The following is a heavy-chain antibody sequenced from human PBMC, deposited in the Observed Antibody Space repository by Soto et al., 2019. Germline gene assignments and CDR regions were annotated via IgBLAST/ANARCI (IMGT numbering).Heavy chain of an antibody. V-gene: IGHV5-51*01. CDR3: ERDHKWDGMDV. Sequence: GASLKISFTASGYVFTNNCIGWVFQMPGKGLEWIGIIYPDDSDTRYSPSFQGQVTISADKSISTAYLQWSSLKASDTDIDYCERDHKWDGMDVWGQGTTVPVSS. J-gene: IGHJ6*01. D-gene: IGHD1-26*01. CDR2: IYPDDSDT. CDR1: GYVFTNNC.